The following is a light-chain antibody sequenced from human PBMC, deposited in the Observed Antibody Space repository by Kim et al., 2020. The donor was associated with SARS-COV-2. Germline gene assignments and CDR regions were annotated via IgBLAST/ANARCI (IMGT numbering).Light chain of an antibody. J-gene: IGLJ1*01. V-gene: IGLV3-21*04. Sequence: SYELSQPPSVSVAPGETASITCGGNNIGRKSVHWYQQKPGQAPVLVIYFNSDRPSEIPARFSGTNSGGTATLIISGVEAGDEADYYCQVWDSGTDHYVFGSGTQVTVL. CDR3: QVWDSGTDHYV. CDR2: FNS. CDR1: NIGRKS.